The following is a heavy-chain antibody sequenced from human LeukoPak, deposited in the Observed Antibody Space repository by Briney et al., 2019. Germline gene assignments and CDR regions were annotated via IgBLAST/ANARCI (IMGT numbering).Heavy chain of an antibody. D-gene: IGHD1-14*01. CDR2: IIPIFGTA. V-gene: IGHV1-69*13. CDR1: GYTFTSYA. Sequence: ASVKVSCKASGYTFTSYAISWVRQAPGQGLEWMGGIIPIFGTANYAQKFQGRVTITADESTSTAYMELSSLRSEDTAVYYCARDRSLDYYYYYMDAWGKGTTVTVSS. CDR3: ARDRSLDYYYYYMDA. J-gene: IGHJ6*03.